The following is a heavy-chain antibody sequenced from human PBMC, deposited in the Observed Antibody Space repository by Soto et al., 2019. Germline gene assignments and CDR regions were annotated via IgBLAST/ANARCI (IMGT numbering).Heavy chain of an antibody. CDR2: IIPIFGTA. CDR3: ARENREIFGVVPHAYDN. Sequence: SVKVSCKASGGTFSSYAISWVRQAPGQGLEWMGGIIPIFGTANYAQKFQGRVTITADESTSTAYMELSSLRSEDTAVYYCARENREIFGVVPHAYDNWGQGALVTVSS. J-gene: IGHJ4*02. CDR1: GGTFSSYA. D-gene: IGHD3-3*01. V-gene: IGHV1-69*13.